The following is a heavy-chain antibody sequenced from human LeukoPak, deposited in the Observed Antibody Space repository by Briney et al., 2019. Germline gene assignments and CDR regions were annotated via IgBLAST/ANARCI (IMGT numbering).Heavy chain of an antibody. CDR3: ARDDGYSYGYH. J-gene: IGHJ5*02. D-gene: IGHD5-18*01. CDR2: ISYDGSNK. CDR1: EFTFSSYA. Sequence: GGSLRLSCAASEFTFSSYAMHWVRQAPGKGLEWVAVISYDGSNKYYADSVKGRFTIPRDNSKNTLYLQMNSLRAEDTAVYYCARDDGYSYGYHWGQGTLVTVSS. V-gene: IGHV3-30*04.